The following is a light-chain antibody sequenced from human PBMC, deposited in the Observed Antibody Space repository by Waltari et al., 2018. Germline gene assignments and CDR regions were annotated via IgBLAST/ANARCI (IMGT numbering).Light chain of an antibody. CDR3: QQYNNWGT. CDR2: GAS. V-gene: IGKV3-15*01. CDR1: QRVSSY. J-gene: IGKJ1*01. Sequence: EIVMTQSPATLSVSPGERATLSCRASQRVSSYLAWYQQKPGQVPRLLIYGASTRATGIPARFSGSGSGTEFTLTISSLQSEDFAVYYCQQYNNWGTFGQGTKVEIK.